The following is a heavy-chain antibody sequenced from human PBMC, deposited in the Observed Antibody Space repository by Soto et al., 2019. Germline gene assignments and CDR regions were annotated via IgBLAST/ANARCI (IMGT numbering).Heavy chain of an antibody. J-gene: IGHJ4*02. CDR2: IDSGGSK. CDR3: ARNPYY. Sequence: EVQLVESGGGLIQPGGSLRLSCAASGFTVSRNYMSWVRQAPGKGLEWVAVIDSGGSKYYADSVKGRFIISRDNSHKTLSLQMHSRRAEDTAVYYCARNPYYWGQGTLGTVSS. V-gene: IGHV3-53*01. CDR1: GFTVSRNY.